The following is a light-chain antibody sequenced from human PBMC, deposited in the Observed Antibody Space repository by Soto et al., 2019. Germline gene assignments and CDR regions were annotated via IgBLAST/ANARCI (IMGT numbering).Light chain of an antibody. V-gene: IGLV2-11*01. CDR1: SSDVGGYNY. CDR2: DVT. CDR3: CSHAGSYTYV. J-gene: IGLJ1*01. Sequence: QPRSVSGSPGQSLTISCTGTSSDVGGYNYVSWYQQHPGKVPKLMIYDVTKRPSGVPDRFSGSKSGNTASLTISGLQAEDEADYYCCSHAGSYTYVFGTGTKVTVL.